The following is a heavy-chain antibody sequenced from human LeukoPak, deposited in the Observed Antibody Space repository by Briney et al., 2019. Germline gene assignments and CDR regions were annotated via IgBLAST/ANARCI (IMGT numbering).Heavy chain of an antibody. D-gene: IGHD1-14*01. CDR1: GGSISSGSFY. J-gene: IGHJ5*02. V-gene: IGHV4-61*02. Sequence: PSETLSLTCTVSGGSISSGSFYWGWIPPPPGKGLEWIGRIHTSGSTNYNPSLNRRVTISVDTSKNPFSLKLSSVTAADTAVYYFARDAKNNIWFDPWGQGTLVTVSS. CDR2: IHTSGST. CDR3: ARDAKNNIWFDP.